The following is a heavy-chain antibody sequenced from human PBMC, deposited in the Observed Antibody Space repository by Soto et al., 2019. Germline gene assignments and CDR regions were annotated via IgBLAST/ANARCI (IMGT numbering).Heavy chain of an antibody. D-gene: IGHD6-6*01. CDR1: GFTFSDYY. V-gene: IGHV3-11*01. Sequence: GGSLRLSCAASGFTFSDYYMSWIRQAPGKGLEWVSYISSSGSTIYYADSVKGRFTISRDNAKNSLYLQMNSLRAEDTAAYYCARDTAKYSSSYYFDYWGQGTLVTVSS. CDR3: ARDTAKYSSSYYFDY. J-gene: IGHJ4*02. CDR2: ISSSGSTI.